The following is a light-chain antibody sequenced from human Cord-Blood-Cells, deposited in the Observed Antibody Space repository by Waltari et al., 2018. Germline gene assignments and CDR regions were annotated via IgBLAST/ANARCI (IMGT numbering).Light chain of an antibody. CDR1: SRDFGSYNL. Sequence: QSALTQPASVSGSPGQSITISCTGTSRDFGSYNLVSWYQQHPVKAPKLMIYEGSKRPSGVSNRFSGSKSGNTASLTISGLQAEDEADYYCCSYAGSSTYVFGTGTKVTVL. V-gene: IGLV2-23*01. CDR2: EGS. J-gene: IGLJ1*01. CDR3: CSYAGSSTYV.